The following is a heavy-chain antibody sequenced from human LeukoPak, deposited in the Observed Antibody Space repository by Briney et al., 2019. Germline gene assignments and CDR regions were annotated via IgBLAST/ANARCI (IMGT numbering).Heavy chain of an antibody. J-gene: IGHJ4*02. D-gene: IGHD3-22*01. CDR2: IRYDGSNK. V-gene: IGHV3-30*02. CDR3: AGEYDSSGYYGWD. CDR1: GFTFSSYG. Sequence: GGSLRLSCAASGFTFSSYGMHWVRQAPGKGLEWVAFIRYDGSNKYYADSVKGRFTISRDNSKNTLYLQMNSLRAEDTAVYYCAGEYDSSGYYGWDWGQGTLVTVSS.